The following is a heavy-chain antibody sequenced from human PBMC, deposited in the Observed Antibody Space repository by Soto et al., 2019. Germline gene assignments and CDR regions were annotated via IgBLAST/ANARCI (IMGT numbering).Heavy chain of an antibody. Sequence: GASVKVSCKASGYTFTSYYMHWVRQAPGQGLEWMGIINPSGGSTSYARKFQGRVTMTRDTSTSTVYMELSSLRSEDTAVYYCARGPDARAYYYYYGMDVWGQGTTVTVSS. CDR3: ARGPDARAYYYYYGMDV. CDR1: GYTFTSYY. CDR2: INPSGGST. V-gene: IGHV1-46*01. J-gene: IGHJ6*02.